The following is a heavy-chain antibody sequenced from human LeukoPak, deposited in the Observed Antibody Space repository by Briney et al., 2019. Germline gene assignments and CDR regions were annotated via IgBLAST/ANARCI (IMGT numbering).Heavy chain of an antibody. CDR2: ISWNSGSI. D-gene: IGHD3-22*01. CDR1: GFTFDDYA. V-gene: IGHV3-9*01. CDR3: AKGAYYDSSGYVFDQ. J-gene: IGHJ4*02. Sequence: GRSLRPSCAASGFTFDDYAMHWVRQAPGKGLEWVSGISWNSGSIGYADSVKGRFTISRDNAKNSLYLQMNSLRAEDTALYYCAKGAYYDSSGYVFDQWGQGTLVTVSS.